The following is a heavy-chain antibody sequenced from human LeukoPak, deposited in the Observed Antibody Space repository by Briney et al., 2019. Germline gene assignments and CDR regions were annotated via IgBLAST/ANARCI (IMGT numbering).Heavy chain of an antibody. CDR1: GGTFSSYA. V-gene: IGHV1-69*13. CDR3: ASTKTYYYDSSGYYPGDY. J-gene: IGHJ4*02. Sequence: GASVKVSCKASGGTFSSYAISWVRQAPGQGLEWMGGIIPIFGTANYAQKFQGRVTITADESTSTAYMEPSSLRSEDTAVYYCASTKTYYYDSSGYYPGDYWGQGTLVTVSS. D-gene: IGHD3-22*01. CDR2: IIPIFGTA.